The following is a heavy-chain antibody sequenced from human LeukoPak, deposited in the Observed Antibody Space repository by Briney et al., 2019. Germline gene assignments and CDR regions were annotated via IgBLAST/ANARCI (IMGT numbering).Heavy chain of an antibody. CDR1: GFTFSSYG. CDR2: IRYDGSNE. CDR3: AKAQVGYCTNGVCYNRAQYYYYYMDV. D-gene: IGHD2-8*01. J-gene: IGHJ6*03. Sequence: TGGSLRLSCAASGFTFSSYGMHWVRQAPGKGLEWVAFIRYDGSNEDYADSVKGRFTISRDNSKNTLYLQMNSLRAEDTAVYYCAKAQVGYCTNGVCYNRAQYYYYYMDVWGKGTTVTVSS. V-gene: IGHV3-30*02.